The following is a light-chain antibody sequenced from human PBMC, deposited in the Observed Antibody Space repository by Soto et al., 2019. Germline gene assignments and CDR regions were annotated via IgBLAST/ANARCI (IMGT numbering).Light chain of an antibody. CDR2: DVS. J-gene: IGLJ1*01. CDR1: SSDVGGYNY. V-gene: IGLV2-11*01. CDR3: CSYAVTDYV. Sequence: QSALTQPRSVSGSPGQSVTISCTGTSSDVGGYNYVSWYQQHPGKAPKFMIYDVSKRPSGVPDRFSGSKSGNTASLTISGLQAEDEADYYCCSYAVTDYVFGTGTKVTVL.